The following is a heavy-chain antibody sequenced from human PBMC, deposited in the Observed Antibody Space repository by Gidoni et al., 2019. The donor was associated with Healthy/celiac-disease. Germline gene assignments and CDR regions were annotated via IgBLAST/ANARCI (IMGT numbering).Heavy chain of an antibody. Sequence: EVQLLESGGGLVQPGGSLRLSCAASGFTFSSYAMSWVRQAPGKGLEWVSDMSGSGGSTYYADSGKGRFTSSRDNSKNTLYLQMNSLRAEDTAVYYCAKDLFDAGTTVYYYYGMDVWGQGTTVTVSS. D-gene: IGHD1-7*01. CDR3: AKDLFDAGTTVYYYYGMDV. CDR1: GFTFSSYA. CDR2: MSGSGGST. J-gene: IGHJ6*02. V-gene: IGHV3-23*01.